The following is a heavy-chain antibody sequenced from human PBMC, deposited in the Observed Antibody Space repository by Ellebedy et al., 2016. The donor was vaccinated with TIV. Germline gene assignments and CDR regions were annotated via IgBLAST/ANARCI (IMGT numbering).Heavy chain of an antibody. CDR3: ARVRRESLWFAESQYFFDY. CDR2: VIHTGST. Sequence: MPSETLSLTCTVSGGSISSYYWTRIRQPPGKGLEWIGEVIHTGSTNYNPSLKSRVTISVDTSKNQFSLNLSSVTAADTAVYYCARVRRESLWFAESQYFFDYWGQGTLVTVSS. V-gene: IGHV4-34*12. CDR1: GGSISSYY. J-gene: IGHJ4*02. D-gene: IGHD3-10*01.